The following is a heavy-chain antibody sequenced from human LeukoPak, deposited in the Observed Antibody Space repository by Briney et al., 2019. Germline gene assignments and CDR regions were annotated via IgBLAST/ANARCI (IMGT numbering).Heavy chain of an antibody. CDR3: ARDPRSPKRFLEWLSPDY. D-gene: IGHD3-3*01. V-gene: IGHV1-18*01. CDR1: GSTFTTYG. Sequence: ASVKVSCKASGSTFTTYGITWVRQAPGQGLEWMGGISAYNGNTNYAHKLQGRVTMTPDTSTSTAYMELSSLRSDDTAVYYCARDPRSPKRFLEWLSPDYWGQGTLVTVSS. CDR2: ISAYNGNT. J-gene: IGHJ4*02.